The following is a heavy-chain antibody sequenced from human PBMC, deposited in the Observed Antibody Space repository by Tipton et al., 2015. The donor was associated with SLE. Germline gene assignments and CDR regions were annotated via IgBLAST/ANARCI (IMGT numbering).Heavy chain of an antibody. CDR3: ARGRWYFDL. Sequence: TLSLTCAVSGGSISSSSYYWGWIRQPPGKGLEWIGSIYYSGSTYYNPSLKSRVTISVDTSKNQFSLKLSSVTAADTAVYYCARGRWYFDLWGRGTLVTVSS. J-gene: IGHJ2*01. CDR1: GGSISSSSYY. V-gene: IGHV4-39*07. CDR2: IYYSGST.